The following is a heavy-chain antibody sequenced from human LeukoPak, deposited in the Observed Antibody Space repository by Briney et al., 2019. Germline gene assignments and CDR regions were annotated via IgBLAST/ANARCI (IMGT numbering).Heavy chain of an antibody. D-gene: IGHD3-10*01. CDR1: GFTFSSYG. J-gene: IGHJ4*02. CDR2: ISYDGSNK. CDR3: AKDEGITMVRGVNPYFDY. Sequence: GGSLRLSCAASGFTFSSYGMHWVRQAPGKGLEWVAVISYDGSNKYYADSVKGRFTISRDNSKNTLYLQMNSLRAEDTAVYYCAKDEGITMVRGVNPYFDYWGQGTLVTVSS. V-gene: IGHV3-30*18.